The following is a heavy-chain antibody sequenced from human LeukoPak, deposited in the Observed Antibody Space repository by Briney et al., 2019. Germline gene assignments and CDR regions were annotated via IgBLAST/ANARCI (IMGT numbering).Heavy chain of an antibody. CDR2: INKDGSVT. J-gene: IGHJ4*02. D-gene: IGHD6-19*01. CDR3: AKSPLVTGCFDY. V-gene: IGHV3-74*01. Sequence: PGGSLRLSCAASGFTFSSSWIHWVRQAPGKGLVWVSRINKDGSVTDYAESVKGRFSISRDNSKNTLSLQMDSLRAEDTAVYYCAKSPLVTGCFDYWGQGTLVTVSS. CDR1: GFTFSSSW.